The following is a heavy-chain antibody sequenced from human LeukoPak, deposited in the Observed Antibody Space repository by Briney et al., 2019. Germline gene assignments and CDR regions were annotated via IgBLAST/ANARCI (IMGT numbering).Heavy chain of an antibody. D-gene: IGHD1/OR15-1a*01. CDR3: ATQTKEFDY. CDR2: IYYSGST. V-gene: IGHV4-39*01. Sequence: PSETLSLTCTVSGDSISSSSYYWGWIRQPPGKGLEWIGSIYYSGSTYYNPSLKSRVTISVDTSKNQFSLKLSSVTAADTAVYYCATQTKEFDYWGQGTLVAVSS. J-gene: IGHJ4*02. CDR1: GDSISSSSYY.